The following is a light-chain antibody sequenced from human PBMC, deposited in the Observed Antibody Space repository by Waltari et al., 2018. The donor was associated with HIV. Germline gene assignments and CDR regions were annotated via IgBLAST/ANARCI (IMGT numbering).Light chain of an antibody. V-gene: IGLV1-44*01. CDR1: SSNIGSNT. Sequence: QSVLTQPPSASGTPGQRVTISCSGGSSNIGSNTVHWFQQLPGTAPNLLIYNNDQRPSGVPDRFSGSKSGTSASLAISGLQSEDEADYYCAAWDDSLNGYVFGTGTKVTVL. CDR2: NND. J-gene: IGLJ1*01. CDR3: AAWDDSLNGYV.